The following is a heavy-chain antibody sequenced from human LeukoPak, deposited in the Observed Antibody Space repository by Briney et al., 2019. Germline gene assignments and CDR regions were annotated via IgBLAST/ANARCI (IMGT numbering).Heavy chain of an antibody. CDR2: IRYDGSNK. V-gene: IGHV3-30*02. CDR3: AKDRGSYSGGYAFDI. J-gene: IGHJ3*02. D-gene: IGHD1-26*01. Sequence: GGSLRLSCAASGFTFSSYGMHWVRQAPGKGLEWVAFIRYDGSNKYYADSVKGRFTISRDNSKNTLYLQMNSLRAEDTAVYYCAKDRGSYSGGYAFDIWGQGTMVTVSS. CDR1: GFTFSSYG.